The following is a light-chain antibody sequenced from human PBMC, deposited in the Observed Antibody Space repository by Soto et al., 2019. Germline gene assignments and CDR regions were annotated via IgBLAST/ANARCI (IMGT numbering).Light chain of an antibody. J-gene: IGLJ2*01. CDR2: EVS. CDR1: SSDVGGYNY. V-gene: IGLV2-14*01. CDR3: TSYTGSSTV. Sequence: QSALTQPASVSGSPGQSITISCTGTSSDVGGYNYVSWYQQHPGKAPKLMIYEVSNRPSGVSNRFSGSKSGNTASLTISGLQAEDEADYYCTSYTGSSTVFGGGTRSPS.